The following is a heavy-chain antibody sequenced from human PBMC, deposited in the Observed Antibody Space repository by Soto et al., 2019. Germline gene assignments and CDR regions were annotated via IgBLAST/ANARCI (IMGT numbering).Heavy chain of an antibody. CDR3: AAAHTTMGLRD. D-gene: IGHD5-12*01. CDR2: IVVGSGNT. V-gene: IGHV1-58*01. J-gene: IGHJ4*02. CDR1: GFSFTSSA. Sequence: SVKLSGKASGFSFTSSAVQCVRQAREQRLEWIGWIVVGSGNTNYAQKFQERVTITRDMSTSTAYMELSSLRSEDTAVYYCAAAHTTMGLRDWGQGTLVTVSS.